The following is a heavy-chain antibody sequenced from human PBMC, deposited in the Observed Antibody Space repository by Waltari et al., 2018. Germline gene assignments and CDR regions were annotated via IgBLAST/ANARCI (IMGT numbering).Heavy chain of an antibody. V-gene: IGHV4-34*01. Sequence: QVQLQQWGAGLLKPSETLSLTCAVYGGSFSGYYWSWIRPPPGKGLEWIGEINHSGSTNYNPSLKSRVTISVDTSKNQFSLKLSSVTAADTAVYYCARGVMGSSWYSYRFDPWGQGTLVTVSS. CDR1: GGSFSGYY. CDR2: INHSGST. J-gene: IGHJ5*02. CDR3: ARGVMGSSWYSYRFDP. D-gene: IGHD6-13*01.